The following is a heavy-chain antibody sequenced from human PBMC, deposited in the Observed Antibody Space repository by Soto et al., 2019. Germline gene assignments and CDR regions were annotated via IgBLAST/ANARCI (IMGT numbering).Heavy chain of an antibody. J-gene: IGHJ4*02. Sequence: GGSLRLSCAVSGIPFNNYWMHWIRQAPGKGLVWVSHINTVATIINYGDSVKGRFTISRDNAENTLYLQMNSLGVEDTATDYCATADGSGLRYWGKGKLVTVSS. V-gene: IGHV3-74*01. D-gene: IGHD6-25*01. CDR3: ATADGSGLRY. CDR1: GIPFNNYW. CDR2: INTVATII.